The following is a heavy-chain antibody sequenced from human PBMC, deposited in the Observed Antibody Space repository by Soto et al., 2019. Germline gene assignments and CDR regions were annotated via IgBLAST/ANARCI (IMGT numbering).Heavy chain of an antibody. CDR3: ARDRAARPYYYYGMDV. CDR1: GFTFSSYA. Sequence: GGSLRLSCAASGFTFSSYAMSWVRQAPGKGLEWVSAISGSGGSTYYADSVKGRFTISRDNSKNTLYLQMNSLRAEDTAVYYCARDRAARPYYYYGMDVWGQGTTVTVSS. D-gene: IGHD6-6*01. J-gene: IGHJ6*02. V-gene: IGHV3-23*01. CDR2: ISGSGGST.